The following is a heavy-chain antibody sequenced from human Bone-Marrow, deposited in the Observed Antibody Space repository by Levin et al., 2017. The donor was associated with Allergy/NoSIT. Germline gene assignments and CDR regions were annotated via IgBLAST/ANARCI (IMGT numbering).Heavy chain of an antibody. CDR1: GFNIRTFY. CDR3: VREMPLDGYFDY. D-gene: IGHD1-1*01. V-gene: IGHV3-53*01. CDR2: TYKDETT. Sequence: GESLKISCAASGFNIRTFYMSWVRQAPGKGLEWVSVTYKDETTYYTDSVKGRFSISRDNFNNTVHLQMNSLRAEDTAVYYCVREMPLDGYFDYWGQGTLVTVSS. J-gene: IGHJ4*02.